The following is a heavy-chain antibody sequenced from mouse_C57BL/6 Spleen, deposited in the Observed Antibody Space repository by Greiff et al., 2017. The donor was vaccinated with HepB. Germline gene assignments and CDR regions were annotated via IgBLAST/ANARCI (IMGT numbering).Heavy chain of an antibody. Sequence: QVQLKQPGAELVKPGASVKLSCKASGYTFTSYWMHWVKQRPGQGLEWIGMIHPNSGSTNYNEKFKSKATLTVDKSSSTAYMQLSSLTSEDSAVYYCARRYGSSYGYFDYWGQGTTLTVSS. J-gene: IGHJ2*01. CDR2: IHPNSGST. CDR3: ARRYGSSYGYFDY. CDR1: GYTFTSYW. D-gene: IGHD1-1*01. V-gene: IGHV1-64*01.